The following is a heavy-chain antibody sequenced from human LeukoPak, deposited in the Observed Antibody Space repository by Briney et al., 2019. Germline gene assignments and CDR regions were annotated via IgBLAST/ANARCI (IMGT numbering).Heavy chain of an antibody. CDR1: GFIYSHYG. J-gene: IGHJ4*01. CDR2: IWSDGSDR. Sequence: PGGSLRLPCAASGFIYSHYGMHWVRQAPGKGLEWVAVIWSDGSDRFYAGSVKGRFTISRDNSQNTLFLQMNSLRAEDTAMYYCARDAQRGFDYSNSLEYWGHGTLVTVSS. D-gene: IGHD4-11*01. V-gene: IGHV3-33*01. CDR3: ARDAQRGFDYSNSLEY.